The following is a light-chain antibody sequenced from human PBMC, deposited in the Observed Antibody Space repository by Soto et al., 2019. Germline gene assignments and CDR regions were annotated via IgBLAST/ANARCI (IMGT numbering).Light chain of an antibody. CDR3: LQDNDFPLT. Sequence: ALQMTQSPSSLSASVGDRVTITCRASQAIRSDLGWYQQKPGKAPKVLIYTASTLQSGVPSRFSGSGSGTDFTLTISSLQPEDFATYYCLQDNDFPLTFGGGTKVEMK. J-gene: IGKJ4*01. CDR2: TAS. CDR1: QAIRSD. V-gene: IGKV1-6*01.